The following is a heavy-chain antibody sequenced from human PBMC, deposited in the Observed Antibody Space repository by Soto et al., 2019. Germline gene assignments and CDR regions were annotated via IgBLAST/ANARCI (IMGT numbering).Heavy chain of an antibody. CDR2: IYYSGST. V-gene: IGHV4-31*03. CDR1: GGSISSGGYY. J-gene: IGHJ4*02. CDR3: ARGFADELELNHLDY. D-gene: IGHD1-7*01. Sequence: SETLSLTCTVSGGSISSGGYYWSWIRQHPGKGLKWIGYIYYSGSTYYNPSLKSRVTISVDTSKNQFSLKLSSVTAADTAVYYCARGFADELELNHLDYWGQGTLVTVSS.